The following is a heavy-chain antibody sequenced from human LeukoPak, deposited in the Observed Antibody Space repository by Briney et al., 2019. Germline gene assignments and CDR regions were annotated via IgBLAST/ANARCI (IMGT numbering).Heavy chain of an antibody. V-gene: IGHV4-38-2*02. CDR1: GYSISSGYY. CDR3: AKDRLVVVGATDY. D-gene: IGHD1-26*01. CDR2: IYHSGST. Sequence: SETLSLTCIVSGYSISSGYYWGWIRQPPGKGLEWIGSIYHSGSTYYNPSLKSRVTISVDTSKNQFSLKLSSVTAADTAVYYCAKDRLVVVGATDYWGQGTLVTVSS. J-gene: IGHJ4*02.